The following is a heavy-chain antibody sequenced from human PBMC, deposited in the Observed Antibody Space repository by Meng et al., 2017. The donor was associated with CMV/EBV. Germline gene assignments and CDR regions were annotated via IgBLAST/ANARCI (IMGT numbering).Heavy chain of an antibody. D-gene: IGHD3-16*01. J-gene: IGHJ1*01. CDR1: GFTFSGSA. V-gene: IGHV3-73*01. CDR3: SKNGGWLIEH. Sequence: GESLKISCAASGFTFSGSAMHWVRQASGKGLEWVGRIRSKANSYATAYAASVKGRFTISRDDSKNTAYLQMNSLKTEDTAVYYCSKNGGWLIEHWGQGTMVTVSS. CDR2: IRSKANSYAT.